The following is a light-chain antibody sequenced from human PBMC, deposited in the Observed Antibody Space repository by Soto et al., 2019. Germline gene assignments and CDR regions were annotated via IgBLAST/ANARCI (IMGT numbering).Light chain of an antibody. V-gene: IGKV3-11*01. J-gene: IGKJ2*01. CDR3: QQRSNWPPYT. CDR1: QSVSSY. Sequence: EIVLTQSPATLSLSPGERDTLSCRASQSVSSYLAWYQQKPGQAPRLLIYDASNRATGIPARFSGSGSGTDFTLTISSLEPEDFAVYYCQQRSNWPPYTFGQGNKLEIK. CDR2: DAS.